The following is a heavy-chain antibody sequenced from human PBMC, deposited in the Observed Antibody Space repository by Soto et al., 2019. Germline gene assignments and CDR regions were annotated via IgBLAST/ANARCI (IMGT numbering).Heavy chain of an antibody. D-gene: IGHD3-22*01. J-gene: IGHJ4*02. V-gene: IGHV3-74*01. CDR3: ARGDGDYYDGNGYLGRH. CDR2: IKSDGRGT. Sequence: EVQLVESGGGLVQPGGSLRLSCAASGFTFSSYWMHWVRQAPGKGLVWVSRIKSDGRGTYYAASVKGRLTISRDNAKNTLYLQMNSLGAEDTAVYYCARGDGDYYDGNGYLGRHWGQGPLVTVSS. CDR1: GFTFSSYW.